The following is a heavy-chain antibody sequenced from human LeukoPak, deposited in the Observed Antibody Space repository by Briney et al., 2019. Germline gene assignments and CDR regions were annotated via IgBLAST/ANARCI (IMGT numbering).Heavy chain of an antibody. Sequence: ASVKVSCKASGYTFTGYYMHWVRQAPGQGLEWMGWINPNTGGTNFAQKFQGRVTMTRDTSISTAYMELSRLTFDDTAVYYCAREFPSSSDWYAKWFDPWGQGTLVTVSS. CDR3: AREFPSSSDWYAKWFDP. J-gene: IGHJ5*02. CDR1: GYTFTGYY. D-gene: IGHD2-2*01. V-gene: IGHV1-2*02. CDR2: INPNTGGT.